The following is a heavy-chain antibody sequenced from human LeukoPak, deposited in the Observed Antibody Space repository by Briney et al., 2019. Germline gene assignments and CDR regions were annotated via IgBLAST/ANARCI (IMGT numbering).Heavy chain of an antibody. CDR2: ISSRSSTI. J-gene: IGHJ4*02. CDR3: AGDQGFDY. V-gene: IGHV3-48*02. CDR1: GFTFGDYS. Sequence: PGGSLRLSCAASGFTFGDYSMNWVRQAPGKGLEWVSYISSRSSTIQYADSVKGRFTISRDNAKNSLYLQMNSLRDEDTAVYFCAGDQGFDYWGQGTLVTVSS.